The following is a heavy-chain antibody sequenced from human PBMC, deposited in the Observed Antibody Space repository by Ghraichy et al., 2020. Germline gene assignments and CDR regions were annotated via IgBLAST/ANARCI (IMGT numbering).Heavy chain of an antibody. CDR3: ARDRMVRGVMNYYYYGMDV. Sequence: SETLSLTCAVSGGSISSGGYSWSWIRQPPGKGLEWIGYIYHSGSTYYNPSLKSRVTISVDRSKNQFSLKLSSVTAADTAVYYCARDRMVRGVMNYYYYGMDVWDQGTTVTVSS. CDR2: IYHSGST. D-gene: IGHD3-10*01. CDR1: GGSISSGGYS. V-gene: IGHV4-30-2*01. J-gene: IGHJ6*02.